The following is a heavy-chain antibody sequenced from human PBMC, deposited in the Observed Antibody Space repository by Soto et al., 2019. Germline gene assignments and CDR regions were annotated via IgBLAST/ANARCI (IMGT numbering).Heavy chain of an antibody. J-gene: IGHJ4*02. CDR2: ISGSDLST. CDR3: AKDSGGGWYYFDY. V-gene: IGHV3-23*01. D-gene: IGHD2-15*01. Sequence: EVQVLESGGGLVQPGGSLRLSCAASGFTFSNCAMSWVRQAPGKGLEWVSTISGSDLSTYYADSVKGRFTISRDNSKNTLYLQMNSLRAEDTALYYCAKDSGGGWYYFDYWGQGTLVTVSS. CDR1: GFTFSNCA.